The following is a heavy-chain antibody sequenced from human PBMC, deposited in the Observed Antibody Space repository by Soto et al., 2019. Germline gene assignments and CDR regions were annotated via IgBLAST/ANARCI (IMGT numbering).Heavy chain of an antibody. V-gene: IGHV3-53*01. CDR1: GLTVSGKKY. D-gene: IGHD4-4*01. Sequence: DVQLVESGGGLIQPGGSLRLSCAAFGLTVSGKKYMAWVRQAPGKGLEWVSGLYDVDGTYYADSVKGRITTSGDSSKTIVDLQMDSLRPDDTAGYYCASWHLQEHAYDVWGQGTTVTVSS. CDR3: ASWHLQEHAYDV. CDR2: LYDVDGT. J-gene: IGHJ3*01.